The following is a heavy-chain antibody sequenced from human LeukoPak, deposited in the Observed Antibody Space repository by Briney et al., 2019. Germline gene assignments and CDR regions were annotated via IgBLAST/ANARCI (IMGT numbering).Heavy chain of an antibody. CDR1: GFTFSSYG. V-gene: IGHV3-30*02. J-gene: IGHJ4*02. Sequence: AGGSPRLSCAASGFTFSSYGMHWVRQAPGKGLEWVAFIRYDGSNKYYADSVKGRFTISRDNAKNSLYLQMNSLRAEDTAVYYCARVLTDLYSGYDWDFDYWGQGTLVTVSS. CDR3: ARVLTDLYSGYDWDFDY. D-gene: IGHD5-12*01. CDR2: IRYDGSNK.